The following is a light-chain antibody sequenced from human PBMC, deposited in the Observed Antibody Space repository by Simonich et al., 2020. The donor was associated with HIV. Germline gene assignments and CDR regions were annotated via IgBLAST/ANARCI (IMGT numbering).Light chain of an antibody. J-gene: IGLJ3*02. CDR1: SSNIGSNY. V-gene: IGLV1-47*01. CDR2: RNN. Sequence: QSVLTQPPSASGTPGQRVTISCSGNSSNIGSNYVYCYQQLPGTAPKLLIYRNNQRPSGVPDRFSGSKSGTSASLAISGLRSEDEADYYCAAWDDSLSGPVFGGGTKLTVL. CDR3: AAWDDSLSGPV.